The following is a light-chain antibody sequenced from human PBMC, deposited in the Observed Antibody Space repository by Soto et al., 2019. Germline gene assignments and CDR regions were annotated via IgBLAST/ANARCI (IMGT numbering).Light chain of an antibody. Sequence: EIVLTQSPGTLSLSPGERATLSCRASQSVSSTYLAWYQQEPGQAPRLLIYGASSRATGIPDRFSGSGSGTDFTLTISRLEPEDFAVYYCQRYDISPFPFGQGTKLEIK. CDR3: QRYDISPFP. CDR1: QSVSSTY. CDR2: GAS. J-gene: IGKJ2*01. V-gene: IGKV3-20*01.